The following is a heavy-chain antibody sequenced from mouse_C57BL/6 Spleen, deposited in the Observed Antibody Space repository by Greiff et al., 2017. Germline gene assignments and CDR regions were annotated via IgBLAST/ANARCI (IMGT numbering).Heavy chain of an antibody. Sequence: QVQLKQPGAELVMPGASVKLSCKASGYTFTSYWMHWVKQRPGQGLEWIGEIDPSDSYTNYNQKFKGKSTLTVDKSSSTAYMQLSSLTSEDSAVYYCARCDDGYRYAMDYWGQGTSVTVSS. J-gene: IGHJ4*01. V-gene: IGHV1-69*01. CDR1: GYTFTSYW. CDR2: IDPSDSYT. CDR3: ARCDDGYRYAMDY. D-gene: IGHD2-3*01.